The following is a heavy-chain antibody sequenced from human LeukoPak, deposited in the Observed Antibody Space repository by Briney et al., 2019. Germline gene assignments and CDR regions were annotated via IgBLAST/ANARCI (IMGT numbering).Heavy chain of an antibody. CDR3: ARRNGGYSYGSHFDY. V-gene: IGHV4-34*01. CDR1: GGSFSGYY. CDR2: INHSGST. J-gene: IGHJ4*02. D-gene: IGHD5-18*01. Sequence: PSETLSLTCAVYGGSFSGYYWSWILQPPGKGLEWIGEINHSGSTNYNPSLKSRVTISVDTSKNQISLKLSSVTAADTAVYYCARRNGGYSYGSHFDYWGQGTLVTVSS.